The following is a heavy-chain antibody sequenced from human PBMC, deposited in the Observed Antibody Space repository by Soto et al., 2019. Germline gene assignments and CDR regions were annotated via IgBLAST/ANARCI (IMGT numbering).Heavy chain of an antibody. J-gene: IGHJ6*02. CDR1: GFTFSSYG. D-gene: IGHD3-3*01. V-gene: IGHV3-33*01. CDR3: AREGGLNDFWSGYSGYYYYGMDV. Sequence: PGGSLRLSCAASGFTFSSYGMHWVRQAPGKGLEWVAVIWYDGSNKYYADSVKGRFTISRDNSKNTLYLQMNSLRAEDTAVYYCAREGGLNDFWSGYSGYYYYGMDVWGQGTTVTVSS. CDR2: IWYDGSNK.